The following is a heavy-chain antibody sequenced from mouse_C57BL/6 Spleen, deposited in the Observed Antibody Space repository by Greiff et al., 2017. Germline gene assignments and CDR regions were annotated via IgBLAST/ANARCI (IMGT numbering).Heavy chain of an antibody. V-gene: IGHV1-54*01. CDR3: ARGGVYYGSSPWYFDV. D-gene: IGHD1-1*01. CDR1: GYAFTNYL. J-gene: IGHJ1*03. Sequence: VQLQQSGAELVRPGTSVKVSCKASGYAFTNYLIEWVKQRPGQGLEWIGVINPGSGGTNYNEKFKGKATLTADKSSSTAYMQLSSLTSEDSAVYFCARGGVYYGSSPWYFDVWGTGTTVTVSS. CDR2: INPGSGGT.